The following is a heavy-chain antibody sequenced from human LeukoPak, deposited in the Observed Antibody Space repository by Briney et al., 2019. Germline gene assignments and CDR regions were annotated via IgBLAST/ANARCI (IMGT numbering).Heavy chain of an antibody. J-gene: IGHJ6*02. CDR2: ISGSGGST. Sequence: GGSLRLSCAASGFTFSSYAMSWVRQAPGKGLEWVSAISGSGGSTYYADSVKGRFTISRDNSKNTLYLQMNSLRAEDTAVYYCAKDNHEDTAMVKDYGMDVWGQGTTVTVSS. D-gene: IGHD5-18*01. V-gene: IGHV3-23*01. CDR1: GFTFSSYA. CDR3: AKDNHEDTAMVKDYGMDV.